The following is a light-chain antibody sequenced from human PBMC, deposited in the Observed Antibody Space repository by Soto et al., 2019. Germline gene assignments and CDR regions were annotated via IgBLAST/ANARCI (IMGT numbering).Light chain of an antibody. Sequence: QSVLTQPPSASTTPGQRVTISCSGSSSNIGSNTVNWYQQLPATAPKLLIYNNNQRPSGVPDRISGSKSATSASLAISGLQSEDEADYYCAAWDDSLNGVLFGGGTKVTVL. CDR1: SSNIGSNT. V-gene: IGLV1-44*01. J-gene: IGLJ2*01. CDR2: NNN. CDR3: AAWDDSLNGVL.